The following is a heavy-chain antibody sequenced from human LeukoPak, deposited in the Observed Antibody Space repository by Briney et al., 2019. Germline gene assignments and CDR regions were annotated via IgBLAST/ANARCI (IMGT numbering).Heavy chain of an antibody. D-gene: IGHD2-2*01. CDR1: GYTFTSYG. CDR2: INAYNGNT. Sequence: GASVKVSCKASGYTFTSYGISWVRQAPGQGLEWMGWINAYNGNTNYAQKLQGRVTMTTDTSTSTAYMELRSLRSDDTAVYYCARVVPAAILGYYYYYGMDVWGQGTTVTVSS. V-gene: IGHV1-18*01. J-gene: IGHJ6*02. CDR3: ARVVPAAILGYYYYYGMDV.